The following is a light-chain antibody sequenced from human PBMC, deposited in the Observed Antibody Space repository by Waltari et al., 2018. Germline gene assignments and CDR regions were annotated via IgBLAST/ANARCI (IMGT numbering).Light chain of an antibody. Sequence: QSALTQPASMSGSPGQSITLSCSVTSRAVGAYDYFAWYQQHPAKAPKLISYEVSHRPPGVSDRFSGSKSGSTASLTISGLQAEDEATYYCSSYRGSSTLVVFGGGTKLTVL. CDR1: SRAVGAYDY. CDR3: SSYRGSSTLVV. V-gene: IGLV2-14*01. J-gene: IGLJ2*01. CDR2: EVS.